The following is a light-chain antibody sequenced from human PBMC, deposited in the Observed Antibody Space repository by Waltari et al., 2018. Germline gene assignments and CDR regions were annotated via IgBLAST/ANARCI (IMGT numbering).Light chain of an antibody. Sequence: EIVLPQSPATLSVSPGVRATLSCRASQSVSSNLAWYQQKPGQAPRLLIYGASTRATGIPARFSGSGSGTEFTLTISSLQSEDFAVYYCQQYNNWPPITFGPGTKVDIK. J-gene: IGKJ3*01. CDR3: QQYNNWPPIT. CDR2: GAS. V-gene: IGKV3-15*01. CDR1: QSVSSN.